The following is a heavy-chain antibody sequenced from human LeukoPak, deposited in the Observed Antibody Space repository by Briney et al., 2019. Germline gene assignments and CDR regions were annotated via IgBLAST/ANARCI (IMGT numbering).Heavy chain of an antibody. CDR1: GFTVSSKY. D-gene: IGHD3-10*01. V-gene: IGHV3-66*01. CDR3: ARGLFASESYYNFFDY. Sequence: PGGSLRLSCAASGFTVSSKYMSWVRQAPRKGLEWGSVIVNGGSTYYADSVKGRFTISTDNSKNMLYLQMISLRAEDTAVYYCARGLFASESYYNFFDYWAQGTLVTVSS. J-gene: IGHJ4*02. CDR2: IVNGGST.